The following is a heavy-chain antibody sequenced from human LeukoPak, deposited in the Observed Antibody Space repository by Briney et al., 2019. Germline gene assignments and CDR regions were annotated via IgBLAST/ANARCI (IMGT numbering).Heavy chain of an antibody. CDR3: ASTPLLRYFDRTFDY. V-gene: IGHV3-11*01. J-gene: IGHJ4*02. Sequence: GGSLRLSCAASGFTFSDYYMSWIRQAPGKGLEWVSYISSSGSTMYYADSVKGRFTISRDNAKNSLYLQMNSLRAEDTAVYYCASTPLLRYFDRTFDYWGQGTLVTVSS. D-gene: IGHD3-9*01. CDR1: GFTFSDYY. CDR2: ISSSGSTM.